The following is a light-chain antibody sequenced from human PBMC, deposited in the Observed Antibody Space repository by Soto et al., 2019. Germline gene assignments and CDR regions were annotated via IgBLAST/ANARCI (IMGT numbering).Light chain of an antibody. CDR3: QQNNKWPPVT. V-gene: IGKV3-15*01. J-gene: IGKJ4*01. CDR2: GAS. Sequence: EVVMTQSPATVSVSPGEGVTLSCRASQTISDDLAWYQQKPGQAPRRLIYGASTRATGVPARFSGGGSGTEFNLTISSLQSEDFAFYYCQQNNKWPPVTFGGGTKVEIK. CDR1: QTISDD.